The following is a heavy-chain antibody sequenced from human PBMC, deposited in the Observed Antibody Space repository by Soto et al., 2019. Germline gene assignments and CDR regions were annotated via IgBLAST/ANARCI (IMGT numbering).Heavy chain of an antibody. Sequence: PGGSLRLSCSASGFTFSDYAMTWVRQAPGKGLEWVSGISAGGGSTYYAGSVKGRFTISRDNSKNTLSLQMNSLRAEDTAIYYCAKNFGGNCYSALVPWGLGTLVTVSS. D-gene: IGHD2-15*01. CDR1: GFTFSDYA. CDR3: AKNFGGNCYSALVP. V-gene: IGHV3-23*01. CDR2: ISAGGGST. J-gene: IGHJ5*02.